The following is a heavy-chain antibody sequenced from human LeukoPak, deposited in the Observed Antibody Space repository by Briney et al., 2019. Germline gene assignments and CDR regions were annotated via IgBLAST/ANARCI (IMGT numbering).Heavy chain of an antibody. V-gene: IGHV4-39*07. D-gene: IGHD2-15*01. CDR2: VYYSGST. CDR1: GGSIISSSYY. Sequence: PSETLSLTCTVSGGSIISSSYYWAWIRQPPGKGLEWLVTVYYSGSTYYNPSLESRVTISVDTSNSRFSLKVNFVTAADTAIYFCSSFHTTAPLLGFDYWGQGTLVAVSS. CDR3: SSFHTTAPLLGFDY. J-gene: IGHJ4*02.